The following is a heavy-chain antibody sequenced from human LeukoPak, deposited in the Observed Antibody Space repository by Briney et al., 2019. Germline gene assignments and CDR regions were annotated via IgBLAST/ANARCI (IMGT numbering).Heavy chain of an antibody. CDR3: ARDKGDCGGDCYTSDAFDI. CDR2: INPSGGST. J-gene: IGHJ3*02. CDR1: GYTFTNYY. Sequence: ASVKVSCKASGYTFTNYYMHWVRQAPGQGLEWMGIINPSGGSTSYAQKFQGRVTMTRDTSTSTVYMELSSLRSEDTAVYYCARDKGDCGGDCYTSDAFDIWGQGTMATVSS. V-gene: IGHV1-46*01. D-gene: IGHD2-21*02.